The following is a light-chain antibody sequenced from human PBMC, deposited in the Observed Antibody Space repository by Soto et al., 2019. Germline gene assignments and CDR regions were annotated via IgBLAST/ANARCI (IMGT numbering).Light chain of an antibody. Sequence: QSVLTQPASVSGSPGQSITISCAGTSSDVGAYNYVSWYQQHPGKAPKLMIYEVSNRPSGVSNRFSGSKSGNTASLTISGLQAEDEADYYCSSYTGSNTPVFGGGTKVTVL. V-gene: IGLV2-14*01. J-gene: IGLJ3*02. CDR2: EVS. CDR3: SSYTGSNTPV. CDR1: SSDVGAYNY.